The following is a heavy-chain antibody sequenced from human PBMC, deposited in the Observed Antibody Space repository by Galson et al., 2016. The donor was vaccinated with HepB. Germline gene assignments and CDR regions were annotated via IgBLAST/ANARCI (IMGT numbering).Heavy chain of an antibody. J-gene: IGHJ6*02. D-gene: IGHD3-22*01. Sequence: QSGAEVKKPGQSLKISCKGFGYSFTNYWIGWVRRMPGKGLEWMGIIYPGDSDPTYSPPFQGQVTISADKSISPAYLQWSSLKASDTAMYYCARSNDTYYYDSRGYYKYAMDVWGQGTTVTVSS. CDR3: ARSNDTYYYDSRGYYKYAMDV. CDR1: GYSFTNYW. V-gene: IGHV5-51*01. CDR2: IYPGDSDP.